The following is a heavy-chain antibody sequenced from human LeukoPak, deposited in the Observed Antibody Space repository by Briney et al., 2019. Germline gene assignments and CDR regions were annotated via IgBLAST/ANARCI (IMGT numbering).Heavy chain of an antibody. J-gene: IGHJ4*02. Sequence: GESLQISCKGSGYRFTSYWIGWVRQLPGKGLEWMGIIYPGDSDTRYSPSFQGQVTISADKSISTAYLQWSSLKASDTAMYYCATARPAYSSSSFGYWGQGTLVTVSS. CDR2: IYPGDSDT. CDR3: ATARPAYSSSSFGY. V-gene: IGHV5-51*01. CDR1: GYRFTSYW. D-gene: IGHD6-6*01.